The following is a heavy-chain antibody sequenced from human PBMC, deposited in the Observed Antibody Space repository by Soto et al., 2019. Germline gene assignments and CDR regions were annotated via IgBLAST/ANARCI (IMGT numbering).Heavy chain of an antibody. CDR3: AITYGDYVVGAFDI. CDR2: IIPIFGTS. Sequence: QVRLVQSGAEVKKPGSSVKVSCKASGGSFSTYSISWVRQAPGQGLEWMGGIIPIFGTSNYAQKFQGRVTITADKSTNTAYMELSSLRSEDTAVYYCAITYGDYVVGAFDIWGQGTMVTVSS. D-gene: IGHD4-17*01. CDR1: GGSFSTYS. V-gene: IGHV1-69*06. J-gene: IGHJ3*02.